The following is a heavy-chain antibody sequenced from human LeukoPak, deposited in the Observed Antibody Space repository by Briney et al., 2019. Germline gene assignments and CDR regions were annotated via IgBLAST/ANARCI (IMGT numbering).Heavy chain of an antibody. Sequence: ASVKVSCKASGGTFSSNAISLVRQAPGQGLEWMGRIIPILGIANYAQKFQGRVTITADKSTSTAYMELSSLRSEDTAVYYCARDVTLAMVLGGYYYYGMDVWGQGTTVTVSS. V-gene: IGHV1-69*04. CDR3: ARDVTLAMVLGGYYYYGMDV. CDR1: GGTFSSNA. J-gene: IGHJ6*02. D-gene: IGHD3-10*01. CDR2: IIPILGIA.